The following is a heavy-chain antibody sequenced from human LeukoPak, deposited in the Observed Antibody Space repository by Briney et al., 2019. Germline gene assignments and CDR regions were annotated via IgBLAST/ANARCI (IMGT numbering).Heavy chain of an antibody. V-gene: IGHV3-23*01. D-gene: IGHD6-13*01. Sequence: GGSLRLSCVASGFTFSNYAMSWVRQAPGKGLEWVSPISGNGAITNYADSVKGRFTISRDNSKNTLYLQMNSLRAEDTAVYYCARDGTGGGIRFDPWGQGTLVTVSS. CDR1: GFTFSNYA. J-gene: IGHJ5*02. CDR2: ISGNGAIT. CDR3: ARDGTGGGIRFDP.